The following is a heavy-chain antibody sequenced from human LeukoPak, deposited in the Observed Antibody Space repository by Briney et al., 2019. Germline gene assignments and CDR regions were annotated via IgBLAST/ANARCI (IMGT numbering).Heavy chain of an antibody. CDR3: ARDPAGVVVPAAPNY. CDR1: GFTFSSYS. J-gene: IGHJ4*02. D-gene: IGHD2-2*01. CDR2: ISSSSYI. V-gene: IGHV3-21*01. Sequence: GGSLRLSCAASGFTFSSYSMNWVRQAPGKGLEWVSSISSSSYIYYADSVKGRFTISRDNAKNSLYLQMDSLRAEDTAVYYCARDPAGVVVPAAPNYWGQGTLVTVSS.